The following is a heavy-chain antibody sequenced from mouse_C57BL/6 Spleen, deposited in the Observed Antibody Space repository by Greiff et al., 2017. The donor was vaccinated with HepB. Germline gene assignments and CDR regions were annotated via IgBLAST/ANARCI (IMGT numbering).Heavy chain of an antibody. Sequence: EVQLQQSGPELVKPGASVKISCKASGYTFTDYYMNWVKQSHGKSLEWIGDINPNNGGTSYNQKFKGKATLTVDKSSSTAYMELRSLTSEDSAVYYCARTTVVATEIMDYWGQGTSVTVSS. CDR2: INPNNGGT. CDR3: ARTTVVATEIMDY. J-gene: IGHJ4*01. V-gene: IGHV1-26*01. D-gene: IGHD1-1*01. CDR1: GYTFTDYY.